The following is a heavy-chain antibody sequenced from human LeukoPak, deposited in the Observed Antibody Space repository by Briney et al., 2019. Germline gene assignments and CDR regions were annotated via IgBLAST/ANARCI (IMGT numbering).Heavy chain of an antibody. CDR1: GFTFSSYW. CDR2: INSDGSST. Sequence: GGSLRLSCAASGFTFSSYWMHWVRQAPGKGLVWVSRINSDGSSTSYADSVKGRFTISRDNAKNTLYLQMNSLRAEDTAAYYCAREYYGSGYDYWGQGTLVTVSS. CDR3: AREYYGSGYDY. D-gene: IGHD3-10*01. J-gene: IGHJ4*02. V-gene: IGHV3-74*01.